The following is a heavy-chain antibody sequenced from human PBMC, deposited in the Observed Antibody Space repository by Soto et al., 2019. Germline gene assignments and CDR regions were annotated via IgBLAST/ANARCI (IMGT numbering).Heavy chain of an antibody. J-gene: IGHJ4*02. CDR1: GFTFSSYA. Sequence: GGSLRLSCAASGFTFSSYAMYWVRQAPGKGLEYVSGISDNGGSTFYANSVKGRFTISRDTSKNTLYLQMGSLRTEDTAVYYCARAPGDFWNTYLRRDFDYWGQGALVTVSS. V-gene: IGHV3-64*01. CDR3: ARAPGDFWNTYLRRDFDY. CDR2: ISDNGGST. D-gene: IGHD3-3*01.